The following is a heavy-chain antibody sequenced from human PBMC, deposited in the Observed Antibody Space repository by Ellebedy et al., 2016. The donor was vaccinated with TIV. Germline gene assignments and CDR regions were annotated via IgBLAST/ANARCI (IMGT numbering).Heavy chain of an antibody. CDR3: ATTEEAVSYYNYGMDV. V-gene: IGHV4-59*08. CDR2: IYNSGRS. D-gene: IGHD2-21*01. Sequence: SETLSLTCTVSGGSISSYYWSWIRQPPGKGLEWSGYIYNSGRSNYNPSLKSRVSIAVDTSKNQFSLKLSSVTAADTAVYYCATTEEAVSYYNYGMDVWGQGTTVTVSS. J-gene: IGHJ6*01. CDR1: GGSISSYY.